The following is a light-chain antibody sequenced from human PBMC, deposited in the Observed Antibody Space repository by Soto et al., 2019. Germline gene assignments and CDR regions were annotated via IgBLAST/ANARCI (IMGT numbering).Light chain of an antibody. V-gene: IGLV2-14*01. CDR3: SSYTSSTTPWV. J-gene: IGLJ3*02. CDR1: SSDVGYYNY. Sequence: QSALTQPASVSGSPGQSITISCSGTSSDVGYYNYVSWYQQHPGKAPKLMIYEVNNRPSGVSNRFSGSKSGNTASLTISGLQAEDEADYYCSSYTSSTTPWVFGGGTKLTVL. CDR2: EVN.